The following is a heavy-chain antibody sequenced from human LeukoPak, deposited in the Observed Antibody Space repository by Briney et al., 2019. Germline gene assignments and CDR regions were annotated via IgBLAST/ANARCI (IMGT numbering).Heavy chain of an antibody. Sequence: GASVKVSCKASGYTFTGYYMHWVRQAPGQGLEWMGWINPNSGGTNYAQKFQGRVTMTRDTSISTAYMERSRLRSDDTAVYYCARGVVAGTHDAFDIWGQGTMVTVSS. V-gene: IGHV1-2*02. CDR3: ARGVVAGTHDAFDI. D-gene: IGHD6-19*01. J-gene: IGHJ3*02. CDR2: INPNSGGT. CDR1: GYTFTGYY.